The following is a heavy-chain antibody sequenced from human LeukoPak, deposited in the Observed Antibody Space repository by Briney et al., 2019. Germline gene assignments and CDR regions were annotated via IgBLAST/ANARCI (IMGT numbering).Heavy chain of an antibody. CDR1: GFIFSDYY. CDR3: ASQGRRDGYNPLVY. J-gene: IGHJ4*02. V-gene: IGHV3-11*01. Sequence: PGGSLRLSCAASGFIFSDYYMSWIRQAPGKGLEWVSCISSSASTIDYADSVKGRFTISRDNAKNSLYLQMNSLRAEDTAVYYCASQGRRDGYNPLVYWGQGTLVTVSS. D-gene: IGHD5-24*01. CDR2: ISSSASTI.